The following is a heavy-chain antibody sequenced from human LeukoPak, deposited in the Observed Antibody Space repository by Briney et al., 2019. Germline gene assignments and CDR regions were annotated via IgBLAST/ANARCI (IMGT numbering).Heavy chain of an antibody. J-gene: IGHJ2*01. CDR2: ISSNGRSI. Sequence: GGSLRLSCAASGFTFSDYAMHWVRQSPGKELEYVSAISSNGRSIHYANSVEGRFTISRDNSQNTLYLQMDSLRAEDMAVYYCARDTCGCGSGWHLYWYFDLWGRGTLVTVSS. CDR3: ARDTCGCGSGWHLYWYFDL. D-gene: IGHD6-19*01. V-gene: IGHV3-64*01. CDR1: GFTFSDYA.